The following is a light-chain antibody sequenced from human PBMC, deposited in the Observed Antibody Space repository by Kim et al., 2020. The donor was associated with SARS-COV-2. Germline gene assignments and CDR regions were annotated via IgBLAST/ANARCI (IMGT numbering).Light chain of an antibody. CDR3: QSYDSSLGGWV. V-gene: IGLV1-40*01. Sequence: QSVLTQPPSVSGAPGQRVTISCTGSSSNIGAGYDVHWYQQLPGTAPKLLIYGNSNRTSGVPDRLSCSKSGTSASLAITGLQAEDEADYYCQSYDSSLGGWVFGGGTQLTVL. CDR1: SSNIGAGYD. J-gene: IGLJ3*02. CDR2: GNS.